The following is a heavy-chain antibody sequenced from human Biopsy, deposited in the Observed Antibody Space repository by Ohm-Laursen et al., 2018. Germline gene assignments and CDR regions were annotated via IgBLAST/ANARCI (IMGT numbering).Heavy chain of an antibody. V-gene: IGHV4-34*01. CDR2: INHSGST. J-gene: IGHJ5*02. Sequence: SETLSLTWAVYGGSFSGYYWSWIRQPPGKGLEWIGEINHSGSTNYKPSLDSRVAISADTSKNQFSLNLYSVTAADTAVYFCARGLPRIAPMVRGRRTWFDPWGQGTLVTVSS. CDR3: ARGLPRIAPMVRGRRTWFDP. D-gene: IGHD3-10*01. CDR1: GGSFSGYY.